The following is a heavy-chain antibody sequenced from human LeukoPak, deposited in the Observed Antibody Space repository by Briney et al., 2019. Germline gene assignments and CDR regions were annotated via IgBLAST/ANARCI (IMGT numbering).Heavy chain of an antibody. V-gene: IGHV3-74*03. CDR3: ASRWWYFDL. CDR2: INSDGSST. J-gene: IGHJ2*01. Sequence: GGSLRLSCAASGFAFSSDWMHWVLQAPGKGLVWVSRINSDGSSTTYADSVKGRFTISRDNAKNTLYLQMNSLRAEDTALYYCASRWWYFDLWGRGTLVTVS. CDR1: GFAFSSDW. D-gene: IGHD6-13*01.